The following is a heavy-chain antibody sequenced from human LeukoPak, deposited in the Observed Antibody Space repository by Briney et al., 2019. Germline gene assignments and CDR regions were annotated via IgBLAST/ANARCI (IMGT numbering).Heavy chain of an antibody. J-gene: IGHJ4*02. CDR2: ISSSSSYI. CDR1: GFTFSSYS. Sequence: GGSLRLSCAASGFTFSSYSMNWVRQAPGKGLEWVSSISSSSSYIYYADSVKGRFTISRDNAKNSLYLRMNSLRAEDTAVYYCARGPGIAAAPDYWGQGTLVTVSS. D-gene: IGHD6-13*01. CDR3: ARGPGIAAAPDY. V-gene: IGHV3-21*01.